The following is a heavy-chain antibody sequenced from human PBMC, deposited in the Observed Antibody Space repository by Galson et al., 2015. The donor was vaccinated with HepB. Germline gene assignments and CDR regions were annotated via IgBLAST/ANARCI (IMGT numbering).Heavy chain of an antibody. Sequence: SLRLSCAASGFTFSSYWMSWVRQAPGKGLEWVANIQQDGSGKYYVDSVKGRFTISRDNAMNPLYLQMNSLRAEDTAVYYCARDGGGAADYWGQGTLVTVSS. J-gene: IGHJ4*02. CDR3: ARDGGGAADY. CDR1: GFTFSSYW. CDR2: IQQDGSGK. V-gene: IGHV3-7*03. D-gene: IGHD4/OR15-4a*01.